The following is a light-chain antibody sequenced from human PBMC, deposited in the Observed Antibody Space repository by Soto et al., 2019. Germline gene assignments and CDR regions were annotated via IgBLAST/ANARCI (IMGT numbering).Light chain of an antibody. CDR1: QSLLHANGNTY. Sequence: DIVITQSPLSLPVTPGEAASISCSSSQSLLHANGNTYLDWYVQKPGQSPQLLIYLGSNRASGAPDRFSGSGSGTDFTLKISRVEAEDVGVYYCMQPLQSWAFGQGTKVDIK. CDR2: LGS. V-gene: IGKV2-28*01. CDR3: MQPLQSWA. J-gene: IGKJ1*01.